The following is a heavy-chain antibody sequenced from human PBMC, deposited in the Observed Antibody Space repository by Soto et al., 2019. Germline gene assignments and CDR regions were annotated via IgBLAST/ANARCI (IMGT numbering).Heavy chain of an antibody. D-gene: IGHD1-26*01. Sequence: GESLKISCKGSVYSFTTYWIGWVRQMPGKGLEWMGIIYPGDSDTRYGPSFRGQVTISADKSISTAYLQWSSLKASDTAMYYCASPRYSGSYYDAFDLWGQGTMVTVSS. CDR1: VYSFTTYW. CDR2: IYPGDSDT. V-gene: IGHV5-51*01. J-gene: IGHJ3*01. CDR3: ASPRYSGSYYDAFDL.